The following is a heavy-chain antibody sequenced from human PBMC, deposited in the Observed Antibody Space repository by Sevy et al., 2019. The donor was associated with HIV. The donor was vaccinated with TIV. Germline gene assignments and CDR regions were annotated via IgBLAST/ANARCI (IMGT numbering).Heavy chain of an antibody. D-gene: IGHD6-19*01. V-gene: IGHV4-61*01. CDR3: ARDHGHGGWXVDX. J-gene: IGHJ4*02. CDR1: GGXVSSGSYY. CDR2: IYKSGRT. Sequence: SETLSLTCTVSGGXVSSGSYYWTWIRQPPGKGLEWIGYIYKSGRTNYNPSLKSRVTISVDTSKNQFSLKLSSVTAADTAVYYCARDHGHGGWXVDXWGQGTLVTVSS.